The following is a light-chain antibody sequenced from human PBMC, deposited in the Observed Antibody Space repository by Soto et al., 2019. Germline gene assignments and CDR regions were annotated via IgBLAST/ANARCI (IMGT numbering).Light chain of an antibody. J-gene: IGKJ1*01. Sequence: EIVLTQSPGTLSLSQRERATLSCRASQSVSSDYLVWYQQKPGQAPRLLIYGASSRATGIPDRFSGSGSGTDFTLTISRLEPEDFAVYYCQQYGSSQTFGQGTKV. V-gene: IGKV3-20*01. CDR1: QSVSSDY. CDR2: GAS. CDR3: QQYGSSQT.